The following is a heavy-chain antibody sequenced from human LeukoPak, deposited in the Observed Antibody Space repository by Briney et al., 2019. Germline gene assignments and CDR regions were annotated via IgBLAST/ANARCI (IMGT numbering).Heavy chain of an antibody. CDR3: ARGGNSYGYDWFDP. CDR1: GGSISSGGHY. D-gene: IGHD5-18*01. Sequence: SETLSLTCSVSGGSISSGGHYWSWIRQPPGKGLEWIGYIYYSGSTNYNPSLKSRVTISVDTSKNQFSLKLSSVTAADTAVYYCARGGNSYGYDWFDPWGQGTLVTVSS. CDR2: IYYSGST. V-gene: IGHV4-61*08. J-gene: IGHJ5*02.